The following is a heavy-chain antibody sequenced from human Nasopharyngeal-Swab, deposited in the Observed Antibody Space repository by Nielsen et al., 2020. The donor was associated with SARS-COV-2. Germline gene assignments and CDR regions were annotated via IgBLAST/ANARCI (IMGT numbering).Heavy chain of an antibody. J-gene: IGHJ4*02. CDR1: GYTFTSYD. Sequence: ASVKVSCKASGYTFTSYDINWVRQATGQGLEWMGWMNPNSGNTGYAQKFQGRVTMTRNTSISTAYMELSRLRSDDTAVYYCARTGADDYGDNYGSWGQGTLVTVSS. V-gene: IGHV1-8*01. CDR2: MNPNSGNT. D-gene: IGHD4-17*01. CDR3: ARTGADDYGDNYGS.